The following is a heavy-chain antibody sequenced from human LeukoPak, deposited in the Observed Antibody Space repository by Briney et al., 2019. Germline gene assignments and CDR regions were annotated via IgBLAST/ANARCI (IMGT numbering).Heavy chain of an antibody. Sequence: GGSLRLSCVASGFTFSGAWMSWVRQAPGKGLEWVGRIKSNTDGGTIDYAAPVKGRFTISRDDSRNTLYLQMNSLKTEDTAVYYCTTRRHDGWWDQGTLVTVSS. CDR3: TTRRHDGW. V-gene: IGHV3-15*01. CDR1: GFTFSGAW. CDR2: IKSNTDGGTI. J-gene: IGHJ4*02. D-gene: IGHD1-1*01.